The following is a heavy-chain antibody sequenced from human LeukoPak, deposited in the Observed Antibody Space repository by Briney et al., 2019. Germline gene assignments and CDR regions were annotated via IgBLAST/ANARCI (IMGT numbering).Heavy chain of an antibody. J-gene: IGHJ4*02. CDR1: GYSFTSYW. CDR3: ARQIYVWGSYRYLVYFDY. V-gene: IGHV5-51*01. D-gene: IGHD3-16*02. Sequence: GESLKTSCKGSGYSFTSYWIGWVRQMPGKGLEWMGIIYPGDSDTRYSPSFQGQVTISADKSISTAYLQWSSLKASDTAMYYCARQIYVWGSYRYLVYFDYWGQGTLVTVSS. CDR2: IYPGDSDT.